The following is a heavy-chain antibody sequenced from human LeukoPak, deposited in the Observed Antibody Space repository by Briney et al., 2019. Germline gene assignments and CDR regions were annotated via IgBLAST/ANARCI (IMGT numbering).Heavy chain of an antibody. D-gene: IGHD3-3*01. CDR3: ARLPRYDFWS. Sequence: SETLSLTCTVSGDSTSNYYWSWIRQPPGKGLEWIGYIYYNGSTNYNPSLKSRVTISLDTSKNQFSLKLSSVTAADAAVYYCARLPRYDFWSWGQGTLVTVSS. CDR1: GDSTSNYY. CDR2: IYYNGST. V-gene: IGHV4-59*01. J-gene: IGHJ4*02.